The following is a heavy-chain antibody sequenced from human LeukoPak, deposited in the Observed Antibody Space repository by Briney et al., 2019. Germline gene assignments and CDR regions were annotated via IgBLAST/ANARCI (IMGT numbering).Heavy chain of an antibody. CDR1: GYSFTSYW. D-gene: IGHD2-8*01. CDR3: ARSNSDPPKWYFDY. CDR2: IYPGDSDA. J-gene: IGHJ4*02. Sequence: GESLKISCKGSGYSFTSYWIGWVRQMPGKGLKWMGIIYPGDSDARYSPSFQGQVTISADKSISTAYLQWSSLKASDTAMYYCARSNSDPPKWYFDYWDQGTLVTVSS. V-gene: IGHV5-51*01.